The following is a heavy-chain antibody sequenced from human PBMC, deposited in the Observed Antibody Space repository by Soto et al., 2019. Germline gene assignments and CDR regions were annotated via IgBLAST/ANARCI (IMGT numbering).Heavy chain of an antibody. V-gene: IGHV4-30-4*01. CDR1: GVYLSTVNYY. D-gene: IGHD7-27*01. CDR2: IYNGGST. CDR3: TRGPSGDKVDY. Sequence: SETQSLTYTVAGVYLSTVNYYLRWIRQPPDKGLEWIGHIYNGGSTYNNPSLKSRVTISVDTSKNQFSLKLSSVSAADSAVYYCTRGPSGDKVDYWGQGTLVTVSS. J-gene: IGHJ4*02.